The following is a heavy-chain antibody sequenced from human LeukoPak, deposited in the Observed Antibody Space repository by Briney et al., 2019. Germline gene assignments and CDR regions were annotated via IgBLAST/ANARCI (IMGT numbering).Heavy chain of an antibody. Sequence: MASETLSLTCTVSSGSISGHYWSWIRQAPGKGLEWIGYIYYTGITIYNPSLKSRVAISVDTSKNQFSLNLSSVTAADTAVYYCVRDGPFYFDYWGQGTLVTVSS. D-gene: IGHD3-16*01. CDR1: SGSISGHY. J-gene: IGHJ4*02. CDR3: VRDGPFYFDY. V-gene: IGHV4-59*11. CDR2: IYYTGIT.